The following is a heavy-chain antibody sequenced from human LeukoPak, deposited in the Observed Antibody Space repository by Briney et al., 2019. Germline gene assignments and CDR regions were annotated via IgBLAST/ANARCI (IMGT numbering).Heavy chain of an antibody. J-gene: IGHJ4*02. Sequence: PGGSLRLSCAASGFTFSDYWMHWVRQAPGRGLVWVSRINSDGSSTSYADSVKGRFTISRDNAKNSLYLQMNSLRAEDTAVYYCASGENTIFGVVIPSPLYWGQGTLVTVSS. CDR1: GFTFSDYW. V-gene: IGHV3-74*01. D-gene: IGHD3-3*01. CDR3: ASGENTIFGVVIPSPLY. CDR2: INSDGSST.